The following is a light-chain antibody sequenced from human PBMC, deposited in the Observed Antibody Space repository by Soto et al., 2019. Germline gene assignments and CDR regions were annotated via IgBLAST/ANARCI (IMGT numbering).Light chain of an antibody. CDR2: DVY. CDR3: CSYAGSYNFV. CDR1: SSDVGGYNY. V-gene: IGLV2-8*01. Sequence: QSALTQPPSASGSPGQSVAISCTGTSSDVGGYNYVSWYQHHPGKDPKLIIYDVYKRPSGVPDRFSGSKSGNTASLTVSGLQAEDEADYYCCSYAGSYNFVFGTGTKLTVL. J-gene: IGLJ1*01.